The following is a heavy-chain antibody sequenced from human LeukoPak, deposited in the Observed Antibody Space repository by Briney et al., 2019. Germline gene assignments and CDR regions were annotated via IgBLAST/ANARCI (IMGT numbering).Heavy chain of an antibody. J-gene: IGHJ4*02. D-gene: IGHD1-7*01. V-gene: IGHV4-30-2*01. CDR2: IYHSGST. Sequence: LSLTCTVSGGSISSGGYYWSWIRQPPGKGLEWIGYIYHSGSTYYNPSLKSRVTISVDRSKNQFSLKLSSVTAADTAVYYCARELELSHFDYWGQGTLVTVSS. CDR1: GGSISSGGYY. CDR3: ARELELSHFDY.